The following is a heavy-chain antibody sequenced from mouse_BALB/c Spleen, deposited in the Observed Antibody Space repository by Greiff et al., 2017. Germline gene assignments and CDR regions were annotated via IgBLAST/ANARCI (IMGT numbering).Heavy chain of an antibody. CDR2: ISSGGGST. CDR3: ARHYDWFAY. V-gene: IGHV5-12-1*01. CDR1: GFAFSSYD. D-gene: IGHD2-12*01. J-gene: IGHJ3*01. Sequence: LVESGGGLVKPGGSLKLSCAASGFAFSSYDMSWVRQTPEKRLEWVAYISSGGGSTYYPDTVKGRFTISRDNAKNTLYLQMSSLKSEDTAMYYCARHYDWFAYWGQGTLVTVSA.